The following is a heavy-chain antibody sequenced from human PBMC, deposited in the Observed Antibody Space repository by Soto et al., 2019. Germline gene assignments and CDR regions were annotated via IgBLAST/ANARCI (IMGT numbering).Heavy chain of an antibody. CDR2: MNPNSGNT. D-gene: IGHD1-7*01. CDR1: GYTFTSYD. Sequence: ASVKVSCKASGYTFTSYDINWVRQATGQGLEWMGWMNPNSGNTGYAQKFQGRVTMTRNTSISTAYMELSSLRSEDTAVYFCARRITGTPSVGYYYYYMDVWGKGTTVTVSS. CDR3: ARRITGTPSVGYYYYYMDV. J-gene: IGHJ6*03. V-gene: IGHV1-8*01.